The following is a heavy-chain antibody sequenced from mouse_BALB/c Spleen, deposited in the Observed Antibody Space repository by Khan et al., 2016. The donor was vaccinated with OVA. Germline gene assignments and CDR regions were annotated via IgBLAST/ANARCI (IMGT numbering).Heavy chain of an antibody. CDR2: INPSTGYT. V-gene: IGHV1-7*01. D-gene: IGHD2-1*01. CDR3: TRGGRYGIFAY. CDR1: GYTFTTYW. Sequence: QIQLVQSGAELAQPGASVKMSCQTSGYTFTTYWMHWVKQRPGQGLEWIGYINPSTGYTEYNRRFKDKASLTTDKSSSTAYIQLNRLTSEDSAVYYCTRGGRYGIFAYWGQGTLVTVSA. J-gene: IGHJ3*01.